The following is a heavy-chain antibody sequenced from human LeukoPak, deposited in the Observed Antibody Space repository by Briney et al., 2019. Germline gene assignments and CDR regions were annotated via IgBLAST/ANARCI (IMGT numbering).Heavy chain of an antibody. CDR1: GGTFTSYD. Sequence: GSSVKVSCKASGGTFTSYDINWVRQATGQGLEWMGWMNPNSGSTGYAQKFQGRVTITRNTSISTAYMELSSLRSEDTAVYYCARGNYDFWSGPTPYFDYWGQGTLVTVSS. V-gene: IGHV1-8*03. D-gene: IGHD3-3*01. CDR3: ARGNYDFWSGPTPYFDY. J-gene: IGHJ4*02. CDR2: MNPNSGST.